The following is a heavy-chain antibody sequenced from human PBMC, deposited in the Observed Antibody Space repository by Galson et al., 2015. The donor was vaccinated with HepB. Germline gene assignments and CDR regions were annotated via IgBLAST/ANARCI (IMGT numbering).Heavy chain of an antibody. CDR2: ISSGGTTI. J-gene: IGHJ6*02. CDR3: ARGDYYVSSYYYYGMDV. D-gene: IGHD3-10*02. Sequence: SLRLSCAASGFTFSSYGIHWVRQAPGKGLEWVSYISSGGTTIYHADSVKGRFTISRDNAQNSLYLQMSSLRDEDTAVYYCARGDYYVSSYYYYGMDVWGQGTAVTVSS. CDR1: GFTFSSYG. V-gene: IGHV3-48*02.